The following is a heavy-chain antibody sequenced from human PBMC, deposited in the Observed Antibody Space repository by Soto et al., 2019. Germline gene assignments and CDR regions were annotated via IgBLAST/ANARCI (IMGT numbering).Heavy chain of an antibody. D-gene: IGHD5-12*01. CDR3: ARRRPWLYYFDY. CDR2: FDPEDGET. V-gene: IGHV1-24*01. Sequence: GASVKVSCKVSGYTLTELSMHWVRQAPGKGIKWMGGFDPEDGETIYAQKFQGRVTMTEDTSTDTAYMELSSLRSEDTAVYYCARRRPWLYYFDYWGQGTLVTVSS. CDR1: GYTLTELS. J-gene: IGHJ4*02.